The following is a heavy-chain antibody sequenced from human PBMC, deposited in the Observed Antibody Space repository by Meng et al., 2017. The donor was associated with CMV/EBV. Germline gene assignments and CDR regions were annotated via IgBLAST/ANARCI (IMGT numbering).Heavy chain of an antibody. CDR2: ISGSGGST. D-gene: IGHD4-23*01. CDR3: AKGSPLINSYYFDY. CDR1: GFTFSNYA. V-gene: IGHV3-23*01. Sequence: GESLKISCAASGFTFSNYAMSWVRQAPGKGLEWVSTISGSGGSTYYADSVKGRFTISRDISKNTLYLQMNSLRAEDTAVYYCAKGSPLINSYYFDYWGQGTLVTVSS. J-gene: IGHJ4*02.